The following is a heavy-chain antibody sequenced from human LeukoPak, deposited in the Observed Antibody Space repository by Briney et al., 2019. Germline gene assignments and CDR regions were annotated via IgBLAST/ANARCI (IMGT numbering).Heavy chain of an antibody. CDR2: ISGDGART. V-gene: IGHV3-23*01. CDR3: AKTVVVITFRFDS. D-gene: IGHD2-21*01. J-gene: IGHJ4*02. Sequence: GGSLRLSCAASGFTFNTYTMNWVRQAPGKGLEWVSAISGDGARTYYADSVKGRFTISRDNSKNTLDLQMNSLRAEDTAIYYCAKTVVVITFRFDSWGQGSLVTVSS. CDR1: GFTFNTYT.